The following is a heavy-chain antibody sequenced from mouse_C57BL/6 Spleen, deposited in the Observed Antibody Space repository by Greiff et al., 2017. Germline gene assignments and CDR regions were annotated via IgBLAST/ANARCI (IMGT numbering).Heavy chain of an antibody. D-gene: IGHD2-3*01. Sequence: EVHLVESGGGLVKPGGSLKLSCAASGFTFSDYGMPWVRQAPEKGLEWVAYISSGSSTIYYADTVKGRFTISRDNAKNTLFLQMTSLRSEDTAMYYCARDMMVTPFAYWGQGTLVTVSA. CDR2: ISSGSSTI. J-gene: IGHJ3*01. V-gene: IGHV5-17*01. CDR1: GFTFSDYG. CDR3: ARDMMVTPFAY.